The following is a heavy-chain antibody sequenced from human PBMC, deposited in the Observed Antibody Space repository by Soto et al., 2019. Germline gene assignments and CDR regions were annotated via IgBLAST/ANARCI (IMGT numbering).Heavy chain of an antibody. V-gene: IGHV4-4*02. CDR1: GGSISSSNW. D-gene: IGHD6-19*01. J-gene: IGHJ4*02. CDR3: ARSHSNGWYYFDY. Sequence: SETLSLTCAVSGGSISSSNWWSWVRQPPGKGLEWIGEIDHSGITNYNPSLKSRVTISVDKSKNQFSLKLSSVTAADTAVYYCARSHSNGWYYFDYWGQGTLVTVSS. CDR2: IDHSGIT.